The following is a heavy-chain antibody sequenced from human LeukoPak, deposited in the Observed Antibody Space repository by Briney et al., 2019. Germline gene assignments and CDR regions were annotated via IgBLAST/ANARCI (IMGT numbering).Heavy chain of an antibody. D-gene: IGHD5-12*01. CDR1: GFTFSSYA. CDR3: AKGAYDYVEMGYFDY. CDR2: ISGSGGST. Sequence: PGGSLRLSCAAFGFTFSSYAMSWVRQAPGKGLEWVSAISGSGGSTYYADSVKGRFTISRDNSKNTLYLQMNSLRAEDTALYYCAKGAYDYVEMGYFDYWGQGTLVTVSS. V-gene: IGHV3-23*01. J-gene: IGHJ4*02.